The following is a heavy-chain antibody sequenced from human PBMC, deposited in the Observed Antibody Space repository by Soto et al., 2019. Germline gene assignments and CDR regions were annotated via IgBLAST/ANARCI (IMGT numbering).Heavy chain of an antibody. CDR3: ASTHDYGDYTFDY. J-gene: IGHJ4*02. D-gene: IGHD4-17*01. V-gene: IGHV4-59*01. Sequence: PSETLSLTCTVSGGSISSYYWSWIRQPPGKGLEWIGYIYYSGSTNYNPPLKSRVTISVDTSKNQFSLKLSSVTAADTAVYYCASTHDYGDYTFDYWGQGNLVTVSS. CDR2: IYYSGST. CDR1: GGSISSYY.